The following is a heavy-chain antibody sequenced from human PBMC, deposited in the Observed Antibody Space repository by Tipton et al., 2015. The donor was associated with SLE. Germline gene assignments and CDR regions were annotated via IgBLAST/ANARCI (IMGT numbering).Heavy chain of an antibody. CDR2: IWYDGNNK. CDR3: ARSYSGSYARDVFDI. CDR1: GFTFSNYG. D-gene: IGHD1-26*01. V-gene: IGHV3-33*01. J-gene: IGHJ3*02. Sequence: SLRLSCVASGFTFSNYGMHLVRQAPGKGLERVAVIWYDGNNKYYSDSVKGRFTISRDNSKNTLSLQMNSLRAEDTAVYYCARSYSGSYARDVFDIWGQGTMVTVSS.